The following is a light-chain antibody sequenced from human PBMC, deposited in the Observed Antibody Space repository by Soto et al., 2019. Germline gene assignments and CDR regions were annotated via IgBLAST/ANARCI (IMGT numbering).Light chain of an antibody. CDR1: QAISSY. CDR3: QELNSYPYT. J-gene: IGKJ2*01. Sequence: DIQLTQSPSFLSASVGDRVTITCRASQAISSYLAWYQQKPGKAPKLLISAASTLQSGVPSRFSGSGSGKEFTLTVSSLQPEDFTTYYCQELNSYPYTFGQGTKLEIK. V-gene: IGKV1-9*01. CDR2: AAS.